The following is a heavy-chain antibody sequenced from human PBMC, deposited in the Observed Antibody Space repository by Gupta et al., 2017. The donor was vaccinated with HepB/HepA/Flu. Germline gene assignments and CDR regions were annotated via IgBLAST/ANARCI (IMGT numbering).Heavy chain of an antibody. Sequence: EVQLVESGGGLVKPGGSLRLSCAASGFIFKDAWMTWVRQGPGKGLEWVGRIKTKSDTGTPDYADPVKGRFTISRDDSKSVVYLEMNSLKTEDTAMYYCTTDGRGGRFYDWLMSFDYWGQGTLVTVSS. V-gene: IGHV3-15*05. CDR2: IKTKSDTGTP. CDR3: TTDGRGGRFYDWLMSFDY. D-gene: IGHD3-9*01. CDR1: GFIFKDAW. J-gene: IGHJ4*02.